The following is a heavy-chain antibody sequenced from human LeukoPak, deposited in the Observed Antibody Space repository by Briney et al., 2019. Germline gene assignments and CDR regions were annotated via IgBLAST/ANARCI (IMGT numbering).Heavy chain of an antibody. V-gene: IGHV4-61*02. D-gene: IGHD3-3*01. CDR1: GGSISSGSYY. J-gene: IGHJ6*04. CDR3: ASLGTIFGVVIV. CDR2: IYTSGST. Sequence: PSEALSLTSTVSGGSISSGSYYWSWIRQSAGKGLEWIGRIYTSGSTNYNPSLKSRVTISVDTSKNQFSLKLSSVTAADTAVYYCASLGTIFGVVIVWGKGTTVTVSS.